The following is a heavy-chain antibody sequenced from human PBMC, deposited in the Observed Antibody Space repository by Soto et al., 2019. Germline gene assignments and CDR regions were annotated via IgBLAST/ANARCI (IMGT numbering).Heavy chain of an antibody. D-gene: IGHD3-22*01. J-gene: IGHJ3*02. CDR1: WDSVSSNSAA. CDR3: ARLGDSSGYYPAAFDI. Sequence: PSQTLSLTCAISWDSVSSNSAAWNWIRQSPSRGLEWLGRTYYRSKWYNDYAVSVKSRITINPDTSKNQFSLQLNSVTPEDTAVYYCARLGDSSGYYPAAFDIWGQGTMVTVSS. V-gene: IGHV6-1*01. CDR2: TYYRSKWYN.